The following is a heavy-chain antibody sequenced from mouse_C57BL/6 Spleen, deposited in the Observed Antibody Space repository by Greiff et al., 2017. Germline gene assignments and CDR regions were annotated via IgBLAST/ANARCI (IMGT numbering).Heavy chain of an antibody. CDR3: ARRLANWYYFDY. Sequence: VKLMESGPELVKPGASVKISCKASGYAFSSSWMNWVKQRPGKGLEWIGRIYPGDGDTNYNGKFKGKATLTADKSSSTAYMQLSSLTSEDSAVYFCARRLANWYYFDYWGQGTTLTVSS. D-gene: IGHD4-1*01. J-gene: IGHJ2*01. CDR1: GYAFSSSW. V-gene: IGHV1-82*01. CDR2: IYPGDGDT.